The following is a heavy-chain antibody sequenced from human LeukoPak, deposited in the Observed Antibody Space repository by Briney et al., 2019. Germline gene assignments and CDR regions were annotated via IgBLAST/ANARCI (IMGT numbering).Heavy chain of an antibody. Sequence: SETLSLTCTVSGFSISDYYWTWIRQPAGKGLEWLGRIYTSGSTNYNPSLKSRVTISVDTSKNQFSLKLSSVTAADTAVYYCARLVGGSSWYWVYFDYWGQGTLVTVSS. CDR2: IYTSGST. V-gene: IGHV4-4*07. CDR3: ARLVGGSSWYWVYFDY. J-gene: IGHJ4*02. D-gene: IGHD6-13*01. CDR1: GFSISDYY.